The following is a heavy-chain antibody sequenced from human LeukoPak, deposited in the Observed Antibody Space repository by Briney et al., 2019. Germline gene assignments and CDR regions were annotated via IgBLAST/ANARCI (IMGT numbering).Heavy chain of an antibody. CDR2: IYYSGST. CDR1: GGSISSYY. V-gene: IGHV4-59*01. Sequence: PSETLSLTCTVSGGSISSYYWSWIRQPPEKGLEWIGYIYYSGSTNYNPSLKSRVTISVDTSKNQFSLKLSSVTAADTAVYYCARDRGYSYGDHDAFDIWGQGTMVTVSS. J-gene: IGHJ3*02. CDR3: ARDRGYSYGDHDAFDI. D-gene: IGHD5-18*01.